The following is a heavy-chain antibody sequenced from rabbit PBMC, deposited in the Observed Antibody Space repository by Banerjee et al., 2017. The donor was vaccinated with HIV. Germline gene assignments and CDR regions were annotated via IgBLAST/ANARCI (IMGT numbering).Heavy chain of an antibody. V-gene: IGHV1S43*01. D-gene: IGHD1-1*01. CDR1: GIDFSSGYW. J-gene: IGHJ4*01. CDR2: IYTGSSGST. CDR3: ARLATSAANSYDL. Sequence: QEQLEESGGGLVKPGGTLTLTCTASGIDFSSGYWICWVRQAPGKGLEWIGCIYTGSSGSTYYASWAKGRFTITSSTSLNTVTLQMASLTAADTATYFCARLATSAANSYDLWGPGTLSPS.